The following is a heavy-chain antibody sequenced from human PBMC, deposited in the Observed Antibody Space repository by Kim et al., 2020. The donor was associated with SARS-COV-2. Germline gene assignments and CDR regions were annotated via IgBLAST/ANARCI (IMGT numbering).Heavy chain of an antibody. CDR1: GFTFTNYA. CDR2: ISGSSERT. CDR3: AKEGGVNTAYFSGMDV. J-gene: IGHJ6*01. D-gene: IGHD4-17*01. Sequence: GGSLRLSCAASGFTFTNYAMAWVRQAPGKGLEWVSSISGSSERTYYTGSVKGRFTISRDNSGNALYLEMTSLRAADTAVYYCAKEGGVNTAYFSGMDVWG. V-gene: IGHV3-23*01.